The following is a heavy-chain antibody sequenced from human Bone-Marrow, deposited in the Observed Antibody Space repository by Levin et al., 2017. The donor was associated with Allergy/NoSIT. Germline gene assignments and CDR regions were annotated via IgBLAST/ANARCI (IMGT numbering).Heavy chain of an antibody. Sequence: SQTLSLTCSVSGGSIHSGDYHWGWVRQPPGKGLEWIGYIHHSGYTYYNPSLKSRLTIFMDTSKNQISLEVRSVTATDTGIYYCTRVTGNYKNWFDPWGQGTLVTVSS. V-gene: IGHV4-30-4*01. CDR1: GGSIHSGDYH. CDR2: IHHSGYT. CDR3: TRVTGNYKNWFDP. D-gene: IGHD5-24*01. J-gene: IGHJ5*02.